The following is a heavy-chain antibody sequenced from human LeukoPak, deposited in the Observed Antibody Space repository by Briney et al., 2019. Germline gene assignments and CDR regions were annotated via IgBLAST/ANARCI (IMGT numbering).Heavy chain of an antibody. V-gene: IGHV3-66*01. D-gene: IGHD3-16*01. CDR2: IYSGGST. CDR1: GFTVSSSY. Sequence: GGSLRLSCAASGFTVSSSYMSWVRQAPGKGLEWVSVIYSGGSTYYADSVKGRFTISRDNSKNTLYLQMNSLRAEDTAVYYCARVYPSRGGYFDYWGQGTLVTVSS. CDR3: ARVYPSRGGYFDY. J-gene: IGHJ4*02.